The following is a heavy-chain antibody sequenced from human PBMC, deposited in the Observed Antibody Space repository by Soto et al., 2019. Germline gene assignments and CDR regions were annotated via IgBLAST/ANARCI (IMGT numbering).Heavy chain of an antibody. CDR1: GFTFSSYE. D-gene: IGHD3-10*01. J-gene: IGHJ4*02. CDR2: LTGSSSNI. V-gene: IGHV3-23*01. Sequence: PGGSLRLSCAASGFTFSSYEMNWVRQAPGKGLEWISTLTGSSSNIYYADSVKGRFAISRDNSRNTLYLQMNSLTAEDTAVYYCANGRATYGLLTHDYWGQGTLVTVSS. CDR3: ANGRATYGLLTHDY.